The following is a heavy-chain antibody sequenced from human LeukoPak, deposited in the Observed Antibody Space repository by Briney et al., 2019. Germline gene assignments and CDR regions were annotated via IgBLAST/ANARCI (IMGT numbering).Heavy chain of an antibody. V-gene: IGHV4-59*01. CDR1: GGSISSYY. CDR2: IYYSGST. CDR3: ARGSSSPDYYFDY. D-gene: IGHD6-6*01. Sequence: SETLSLTCTVSGGSISSYYWSWIRQPPGKGLEWIGYIYYSGSTNYNPSLKSRVTISVDTSKNQFSLKLSSVTAADTAVYYCARGSSSPDYYFDYWGQGTLVTVSS. J-gene: IGHJ4*02.